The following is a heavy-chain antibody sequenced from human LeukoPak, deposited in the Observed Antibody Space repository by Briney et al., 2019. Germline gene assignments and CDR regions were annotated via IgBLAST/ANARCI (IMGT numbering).Heavy chain of an antibody. CDR1: GFTFSSYE. CDR2: ISSNSGTI. V-gene: IGHV3-48*01. CDR3: ASAETYAYFNY. D-gene: IGHD3-16*01. Sequence: PGGSLRLSCAASGFTFSSYEMNWVRQAPGKGLEWVSYISSNSGTIYYRDSVKGRFTISRDNARNSLYLQMNSLRVEDTAVYYCASAETYAYFNYWGQGTLVTVSS. J-gene: IGHJ4*02.